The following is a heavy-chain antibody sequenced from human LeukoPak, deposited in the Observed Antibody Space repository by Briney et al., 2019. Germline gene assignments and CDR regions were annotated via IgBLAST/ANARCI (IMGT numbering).Heavy chain of an antibody. J-gene: IGHJ6*02. CDR1: GGSISSYY. CDR2: IYYSGST. CDR3: ALGLPNYYYYGMDV. V-gene: IGHV4-59*01. Sequence: PSETPSLTCTVSGGSISSYYWSWIRQPPGKGLEWIGYIYYSGSTNYNPSLKSRVTISVDTSKNQFSLKLSSVTAADTAVYYCALGLPNYYYYGMDVWGQGTTVTVSS. D-gene: IGHD1-7*01.